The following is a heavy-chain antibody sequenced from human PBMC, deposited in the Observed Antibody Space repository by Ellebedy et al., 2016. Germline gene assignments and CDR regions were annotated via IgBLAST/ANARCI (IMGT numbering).Heavy chain of an antibody. CDR1: RYTLTELS. Sequence: ASVKVSXKVSRYTLTELSMHWVRQAPGKGLEWMGGFDPEDGETIYAQKFQGRVTMTEDTSTDTAYMELSSLRSEDTAVYYCATTTRIVGYYYYYMDVWGKGTTVTVSS. CDR2: FDPEDGET. CDR3: ATTTRIVGYYYYYMDV. D-gene: IGHD3-22*01. V-gene: IGHV1-24*01. J-gene: IGHJ6*03.